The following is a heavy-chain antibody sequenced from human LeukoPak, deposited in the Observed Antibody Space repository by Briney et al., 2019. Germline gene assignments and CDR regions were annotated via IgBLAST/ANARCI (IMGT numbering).Heavy chain of an antibody. CDR1: VFSFTNYW. Sequence: GESLKISCKASVFSFTNYWIAWVRQKPGEGLEWMGNIYPGDSDTRCNPSFQGQVTISADTSIKTAYLQWSSLKASDTAMYYCARHSEYCSSTSCYAFFDYWGQGTLVTVSS. CDR3: ARHSEYCSSTSCYAFFDY. CDR2: IYPGDSDT. D-gene: IGHD2-2*01. J-gene: IGHJ4*02. V-gene: IGHV5-51*01.